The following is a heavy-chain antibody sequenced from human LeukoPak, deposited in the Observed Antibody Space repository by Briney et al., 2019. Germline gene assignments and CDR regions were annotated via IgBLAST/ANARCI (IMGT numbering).Heavy chain of an antibody. V-gene: IGHV3-7*01. J-gene: IGHJ4*02. CDR2: IKQDGRDK. D-gene: IGHD6-13*01. CDR1: GFSVSGYW. Sequence: HAGGSLRLSCAVSGFSVSGYWMTWVRQAPGKGLEWVANIKQDGRDKNYVDSVKGRFPIYRDNAENSLFLTMSSRRVEDTAVYYCAREWQGGIAAAGTRIKGVYCGQGTLVAVSS. CDR3: AREWQGGIAAAGTRIKGVY.